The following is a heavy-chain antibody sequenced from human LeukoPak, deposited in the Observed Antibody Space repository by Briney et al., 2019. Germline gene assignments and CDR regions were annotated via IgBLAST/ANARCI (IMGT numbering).Heavy chain of an antibody. CDR1: GYTFTSYG. Sequence: ASVKVSCKASGYTFTSYGISWVRQAPGQGLWWMGWISAYNGNTNYAQKIQGRVTITTDTATSIVYMELRSLRSDDTAVYYCARDLGYCSSTSCHRNWFDPWGQGTLVTVSS. D-gene: IGHD2-2*01. J-gene: IGHJ5*02. CDR2: ISAYNGNT. CDR3: ARDLGYCSSTSCHRNWFDP. V-gene: IGHV1-18*01.